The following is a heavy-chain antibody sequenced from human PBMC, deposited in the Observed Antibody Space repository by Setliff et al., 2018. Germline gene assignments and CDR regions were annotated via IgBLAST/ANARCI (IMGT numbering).Heavy chain of an antibody. J-gene: IGHJ4*02. D-gene: IGHD5-12*01. CDR2: IYHSGST. CDR1: GGSISSSNW. V-gene: IGHV4-4*02. CDR3: ARDWCGYGAMGY. Sequence: SETLSLTCAVSGGSISSSNWWSWVRQPPGKGLEWIGEIYHSGSTNYNPSLNSRVTISVDKSKNQFSLKLSSVTAADTAVYYCARDWCGYGAMGYWGQGTLVTV.